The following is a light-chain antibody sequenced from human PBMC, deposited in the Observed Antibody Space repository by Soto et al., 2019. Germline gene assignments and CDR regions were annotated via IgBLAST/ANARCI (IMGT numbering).Light chain of an antibody. CDR2: DAS. CDR1: QCVSSSF. V-gene: IGKV3-11*01. J-gene: IGKJ1*01. Sequence: EIVLTQSPATLSLSPGERATLSCRASQCVSSSFLAWYQQEPGQAPRLLIYDASNRATGIPARFSGSGSGTDFTLTISSLEPEDFAVYYCQQRSNWPPWTFGQGTKVDIK. CDR3: QQRSNWPPWT.